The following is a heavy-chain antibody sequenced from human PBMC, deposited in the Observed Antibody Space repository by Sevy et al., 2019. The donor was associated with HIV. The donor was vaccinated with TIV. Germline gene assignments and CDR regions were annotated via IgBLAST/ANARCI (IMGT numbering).Heavy chain of an antibody. CDR2: IKQDGSEK. V-gene: IGHV3-7*03. CDR3: ARDAEYYGMDV. Sequence: GGSLRLSCAASGFTFSSYWMSWVRQAPGKELEWVANIKQDGSEKYYVDSVKGRFTISRDNAKNSLYLQMNSLRAEDTAVYCCARDAEYYGMDVWGQGTTVTVSS. CDR1: GFTFSSYW. J-gene: IGHJ6*02.